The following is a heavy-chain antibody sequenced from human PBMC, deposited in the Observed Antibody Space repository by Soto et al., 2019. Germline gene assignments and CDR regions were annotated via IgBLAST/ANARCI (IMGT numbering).Heavy chain of an antibody. CDR1: GFTFSSYA. CDR2: ISGSGGST. V-gene: IGHV3-23*01. J-gene: IGHJ6*02. D-gene: IGHD6-19*01. Sequence: PGGSLRLSCAASGFTFSSYAMSWVRQAPGKGLEWVSAISGSGGSTYYADSVKGRFTISRDNSKNTLYLQMNSLRAEDTAVYYCARGKVRAVAAMDVWGQGTTVTVSS. CDR3: ARGKVRAVAAMDV.